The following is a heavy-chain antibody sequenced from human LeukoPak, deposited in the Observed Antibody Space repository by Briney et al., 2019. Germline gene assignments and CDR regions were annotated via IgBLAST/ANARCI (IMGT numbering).Heavy chain of an antibody. J-gene: IGHJ4*02. V-gene: IGHV4-61*02. CDR1: GGSISSVSSY. Sequence: SQTLSLTCTVSGGSISSVSSYWSWIRQPADRGLEWIGRIHTSGSTNYNPSLKSRVTISLDTSKNQFSLNLSSVTVADTAVYYCASDPYYYGSGKDYWGQGIMVTVSS. CDR2: IHTSGST. CDR3: ASDPYYYGSGKDY. D-gene: IGHD3-10*01.